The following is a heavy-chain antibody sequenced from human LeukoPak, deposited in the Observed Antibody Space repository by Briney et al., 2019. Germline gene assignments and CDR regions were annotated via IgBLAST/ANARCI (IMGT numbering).Heavy chain of an antibody. J-gene: IGHJ5*02. CDR3: ARTAIAAAGNNWFDP. CDR1: GFTFSSYS. D-gene: IGHD6-13*01. CDR2: ISSSSSYI. V-gene: IGHV3-21*01. Sequence: PGGSLRLSCAASGFTFSSYSMNWVRQAPGKGLEWVSSISSSSSYIYYADSVKGRFTISRDNAKNSLYLQMSSLRAEDTAVYYCARTAIAAAGNNWFDPWGQGTLVTVSS.